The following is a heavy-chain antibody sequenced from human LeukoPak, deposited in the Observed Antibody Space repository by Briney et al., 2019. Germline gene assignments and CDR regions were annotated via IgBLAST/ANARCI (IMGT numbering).Heavy chain of an antibody. J-gene: IGHJ4*02. V-gene: IGHV3-74*01. CDR1: GFTFSSYW. CDR2: INSDGSST. CDR3: ASLPVDTAMVYVFDY. Sequence: PGGSLRLSCAASGFTFSSYWMHWVRQAPGKGLVWVSRINSDGSSTSYADSVKGRFTISRDNAKNTLYQQMNSLRAEDTAVYYCASLPVDTAMVYVFDYWGQGTLVTVSP. D-gene: IGHD5-18*01.